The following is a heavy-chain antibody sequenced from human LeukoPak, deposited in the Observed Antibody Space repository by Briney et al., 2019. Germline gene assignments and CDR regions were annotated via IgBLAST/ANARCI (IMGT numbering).Heavy chain of an antibody. CDR1: GGSISSYY. J-gene: IGHJ5*02. V-gene: IGHV4-59*01. Sequence: PSETLSLSCTVSGGSISSYYWSWIRQPPGKGLEWIGYIFYSGSTNYNPSLKSRVTISLDTSKNHFSLRLSSVTAADTAVYYCARSQARLGWFDPWGQGALVTVSS. CDR2: IFYSGST. D-gene: IGHD6-19*01. CDR3: ARSQARLGWFDP.